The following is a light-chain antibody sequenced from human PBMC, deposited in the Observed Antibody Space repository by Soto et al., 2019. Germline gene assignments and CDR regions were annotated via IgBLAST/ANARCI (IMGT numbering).Light chain of an antibody. V-gene: IGKV1-5*03. Sequence: DIQMTQSPSTLSASVGDRVTITCRASQSITIWLAWYQQKPGKAPKLLIYKASSLESGVPSRFSGSASGTEFTLTISSLQPDDVATYYCQQYNTYLWTFGQGTKVEIK. CDR1: QSITIW. CDR3: QQYNTYLWT. J-gene: IGKJ1*01. CDR2: KAS.